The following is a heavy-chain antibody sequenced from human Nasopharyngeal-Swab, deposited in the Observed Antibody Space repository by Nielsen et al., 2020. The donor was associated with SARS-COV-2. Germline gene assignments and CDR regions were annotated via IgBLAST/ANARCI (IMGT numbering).Heavy chain of an antibody. CDR3: SRGPVTHHDYWSCYRPRP. CDR1: GGTFSGYH. V-gene: IGHV4-34*01. CDR2: IHQGGNT. J-gene: IGHJ5*02. Sequence: SETLSPTCALYGGTFSGYHWTWIPQLPGKGREGIGEIHQGGNTNYNPSLQSRVTISIDTSKKQFSLQLSSMTAADTGVYYCSRGPVTHHDYWSCYRPRPWGQGTLVTVSS. D-gene: IGHD3-3*01.